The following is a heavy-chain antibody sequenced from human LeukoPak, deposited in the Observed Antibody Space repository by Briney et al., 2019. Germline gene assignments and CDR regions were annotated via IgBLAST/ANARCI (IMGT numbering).Heavy chain of an antibody. J-gene: IGHJ3*02. CDR1: GFPFNTYA. V-gene: IGHV3-30-3*01. Sequence: GGSLRLSCAASGFPFNTYAMYWVRQAPGKGLEWVTVISYDGSNKYYADSVKGRFTISRDNSKNTLYLQMNSLRAEDTAVYYCARGAPPDIWGQGTMVTVSS. CDR2: ISYDGSNK. CDR3: ARGAPPDI.